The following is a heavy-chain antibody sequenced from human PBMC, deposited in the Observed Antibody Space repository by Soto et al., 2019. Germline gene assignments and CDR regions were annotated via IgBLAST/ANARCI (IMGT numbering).Heavy chain of an antibody. Sequence: QVQLVQSGPEVKTPGSSVNVSCKASGDTFNSYVITWVRQAPGQGLEWLGGIITAFGTTSYAQNFQDRLTITADEAATTEHMELSSLTSYDTAMYYCTLSYGYTFGGSLDNWGQGTLVTVSS. CDR1: GDTFNSYV. CDR3: TLSYGYTFGGSLDN. V-gene: IGHV1-69*01. D-gene: IGHD5-18*01. CDR2: IITAFGTT. J-gene: IGHJ4*02.